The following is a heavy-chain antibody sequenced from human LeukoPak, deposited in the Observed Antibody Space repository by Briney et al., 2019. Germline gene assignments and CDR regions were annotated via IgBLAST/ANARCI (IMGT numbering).Heavy chain of an antibody. V-gene: IGHV3-11*04. Sequence: GGSLRLSCAASGFTFSDYYMSWIRQAPGKGLEWVSYISSSGSTIYYADSVKGRFTISRDNAKNSLYLQMNSLRAEDTAVYYCARHADYYDSPHAFDIWGQGTMVTVSS. J-gene: IGHJ3*02. CDR3: ARHADYYDSPHAFDI. CDR2: ISSSGSTI. D-gene: IGHD3-22*01. CDR1: GFTFSDYY.